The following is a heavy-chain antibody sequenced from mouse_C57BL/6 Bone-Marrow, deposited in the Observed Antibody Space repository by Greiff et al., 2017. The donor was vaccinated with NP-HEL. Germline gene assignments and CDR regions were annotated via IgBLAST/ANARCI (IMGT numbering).Heavy chain of an antibody. J-gene: IGHJ3*01. Sequence: EVQLQQSGPELVKPGASVKISCKASGYSFTGYYMNWVKQSPEKSLEWIGEINPSTGGTTYNQKFKAKATLTVDKSSSTAYMQLKSLTSEDSAVYYCARRGRRGFAYWGQGTLVTVSA. CDR1: GYSFTGYY. V-gene: IGHV1-42*01. CDR2: INPSTGGT. CDR3: ARRGRRGFAY.